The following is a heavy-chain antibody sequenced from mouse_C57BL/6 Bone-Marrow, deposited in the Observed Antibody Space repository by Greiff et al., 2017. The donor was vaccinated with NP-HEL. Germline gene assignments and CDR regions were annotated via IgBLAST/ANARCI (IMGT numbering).Heavy chain of an antibody. CDR2: ISYSGST. J-gene: IGHJ4*01. CDR3: ARSPLWLRRNYYAMDY. CDR1: GYSITSDY. Sequence: EVMLVESGPGLAKPSQTLSLTCSVTGYSITSDYWNWIRKFPGNKLEYMGYISYSGSTYYNPSHKSRISITRDTSKNQYYLQLNTVTTGDTATYYCARSPLWLRRNYYAMDYWDQGTAVTVSS. V-gene: IGHV3-8*01. D-gene: IGHD2-2*01.